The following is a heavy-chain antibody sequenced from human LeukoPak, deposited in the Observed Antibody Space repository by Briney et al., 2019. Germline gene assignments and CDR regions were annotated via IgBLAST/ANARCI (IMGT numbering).Heavy chain of an antibody. CDR1: GGSISNGSYY. CDR3: ARVGDCSVDSNCYHFADWFDP. J-gene: IGHJ5*02. V-gene: IGHV4-61*02. CDR2: IYTSGST. Sequence: SETLSLTCTVSGGSISNGSYYWSWIRQPAGKGLEWIGRIYTSGSTNYNPSLTSRVTISVDPSKNQFSLKLSSVTATDTAVYYCARVGDCSVDSNCYHFADWFDPWGQGTLATVSS. D-gene: IGHD2-15*01.